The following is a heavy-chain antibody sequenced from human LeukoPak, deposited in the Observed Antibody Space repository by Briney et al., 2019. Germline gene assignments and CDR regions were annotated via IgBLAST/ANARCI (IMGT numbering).Heavy chain of an antibody. CDR1: GGSISSYY. V-gene: IGHV4-59*08. D-gene: IGHD3-22*01. CDR2: IYYSGST. CDR3: VRGGYYDSSEHFQH. J-gene: IGHJ1*01. Sequence: SETLSLTCTVSGGSISSYYWSWIRQPPGKGLEWIEYIYYSGSTNYNPSLKSRVTISVDTSKNQFSLKLSSVTAADTAVYYCVRGGYYDSSEHFQHWGQGTLVTVSS.